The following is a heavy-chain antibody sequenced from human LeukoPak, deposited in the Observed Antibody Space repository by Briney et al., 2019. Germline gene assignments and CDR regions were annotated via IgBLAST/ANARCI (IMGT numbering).Heavy chain of an antibody. CDR3: ARDQWELRYGMDV. V-gene: IGHV4-34*01. D-gene: IGHD1-26*01. J-gene: IGHJ6*02. CDR2: INHSGST. Sequence: PSETLSLTCAVYGGSFSAYYWSWIRQPPGKGLEWIGEINHSGSTNYNPSLKSRVAISVDTSRNQFSLRLSSVTAADTAVYYCARDQWELRYGMDVWGQGTTVTVSS. CDR1: GGSFSAYY.